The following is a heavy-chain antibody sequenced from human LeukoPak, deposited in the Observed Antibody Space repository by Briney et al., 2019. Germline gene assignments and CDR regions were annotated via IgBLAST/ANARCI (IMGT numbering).Heavy chain of an antibody. D-gene: IGHD6-19*01. J-gene: IGHJ4*02. V-gene: IGHV3-48*01. CDR3: AKSYSSGWYVVDY. Sequence: GGSLRLSCAASGFTFSSYAMSWVRQAPGKGLEWVSYIKYDSSTIYYGDSVKGRFTISRDNSKNTLYLQMNSLRVEDTAIYYCAKSYSSGWYVVDYWGQGTLVTVSS. CDR2: IKYDSSTI. CDR1: GFTFSSYA.